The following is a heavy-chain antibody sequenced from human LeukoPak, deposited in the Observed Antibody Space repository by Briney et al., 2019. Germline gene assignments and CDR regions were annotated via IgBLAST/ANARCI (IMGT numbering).Heavy chain of an antibody. V-gene: IGHV3-48*03. D-gene: IGHD6-13*01. CDR3: AKELPYGSSWYESDY. CDR1: GFTFSSYE. CDR2: ISSSGSTI. J-gene: IGHJ4*02. Sequence: PGGSLRLSCAASGFTFSSYEMNWVRQAPGKGLEWVSYISSSGSTIYYADSVKGRFTISRDNAKNSLYLQMNSLRAEDTAVYYCAKELPYGSSWYESDYWGQGTLVTVSS.